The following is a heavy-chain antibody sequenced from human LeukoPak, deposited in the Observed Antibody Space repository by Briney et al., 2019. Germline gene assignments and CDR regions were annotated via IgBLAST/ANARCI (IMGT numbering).Heavy chain of an antibody. J-gene: IGHJ4*02. CDR3: TSWRVSRLHYVDY. Sequence: GASVKVSCKASGYSFTTYAINWVRQTPGQGLEWMGWINTNTGTPTYAQGFTGRIVFSLDTSVSTAYLQISSLKAEDTAVYYCTSWRVSRLHYVDYWGQGTLVTVSP. V-gene: IGHV7-4-1*01. CDR2: INTNTGTP. CDR1: GYSFTTYA.